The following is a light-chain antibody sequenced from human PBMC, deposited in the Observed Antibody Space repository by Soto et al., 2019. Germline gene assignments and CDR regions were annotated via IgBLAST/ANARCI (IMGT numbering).Light chain of an antibody. CDR3: SSYSSSDTLV. J-gene: IGLJ2*01. CDR1: SSDVGGHNF. V-gene: IGLV2-14*03. CDR2: DVR. Sequence: ALTQPASVSGSPGQSITISCTGTSSDVGGHNFVSWYQQHPGRAPKLMIYDVRNRPSGVSNRFSGSKSANTASLVISGLQAEDEADYYCSSYSSSDTLVFGGGTKLTVL.